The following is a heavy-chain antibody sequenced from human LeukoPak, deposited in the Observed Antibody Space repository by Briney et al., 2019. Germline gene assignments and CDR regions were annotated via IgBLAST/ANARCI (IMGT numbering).Heavy chain of an antibody. CDR2: IIPILGIA. D-gene: IGHD2-21*02. V-gene: IGHV1-69*02. Sequence: GASVKVSCKASGGTFSSYTISWVRQAPGQGLEWMGRIIPILGIANYAQKFQGRVTITADKSTSTAYMELSSLRSEDTAVYYCARIRSYCGGDCEDYYYGVDVWGQGTTVTVSS. J-gene: IGHJ6*02. CDR3: ARIRSYCGGDCEDYYYGVDV. CDR1: GGTFSSYT.